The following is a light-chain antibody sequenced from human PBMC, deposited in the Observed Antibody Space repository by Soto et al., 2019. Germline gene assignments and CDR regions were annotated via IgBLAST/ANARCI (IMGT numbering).Light chain of an antibody. J-gene: IGKJ1*01. Sequence: DIQMTRSPSTLSASVGDIVTITCRASQSISSWLAWYQQKPGKAPKLLIYKASSLESGVPSRFSGSGSGTEFTLTISSLQPDDFATYYCQQYNSYSWTFGQGTKVDIK. CDR3: QQYNSYSWT. CDR2: KAS. CDR1: QSISSW. V-gene: IGKV1-5*03.